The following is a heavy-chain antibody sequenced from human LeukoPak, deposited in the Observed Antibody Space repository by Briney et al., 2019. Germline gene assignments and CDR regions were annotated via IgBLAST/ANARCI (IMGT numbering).Heavy chain of an antibody. CDR3: ARVSGSYQFDY. Sequence: GGSLRLSCAASGLTVSSNYMSWVRQAPGKGLEWVSVINSGGSTYYADSVKGRFTISRDNSKNTLYLQMNSLRAEDTAVYYCARVSGSYQFDYWGQGTLVTVSS. J-gene: IGHJ4*02. CDR2: INSGGST. V-gene: IGHV3-53*01. D-gene: IGHD1-26*01. CDR1: GLTVSSNY.